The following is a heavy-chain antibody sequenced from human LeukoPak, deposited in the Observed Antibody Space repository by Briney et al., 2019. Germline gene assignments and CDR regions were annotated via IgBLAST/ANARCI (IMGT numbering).Heavy chain of an antibody. CDR3: ARQLMWSWFDP. CDR1: GYFISSGYY. Sequence: SETLSLICAVSGYFISSGYYWGWIRQPPGEGLDWIGSIYHSGSTYYNPSLKSRVTISVDTSKNQFSLKLSSVTAADTAVYYCARQLMWSWFDPWGQGTLVTVSS. CDR2: IYHSGST. V-gene: IGHV4-38-2*01. J-gene: IGHJ5*02. D-gene: IGHD2-21*01.